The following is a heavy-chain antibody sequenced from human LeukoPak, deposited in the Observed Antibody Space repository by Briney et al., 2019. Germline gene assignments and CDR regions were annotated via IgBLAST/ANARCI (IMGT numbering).Heavy chain of an antibody. CDR1: GGPIITSRYY. J-gene: IGHJ4*02. V-gene: IGHV4-39*01. Sequence: SETLSLTCTVSGGPIITSRYYWGWIRQPPGKGLEWIGSINYSGSTYYNPSLKSRVTISVDTSKNQFSLKLSSVTAADTAVYYCARLSPYLGSGSSAFPDDFWGQGTLLTVSS. D-gene: IGHD3-10*01. CDR3: ARLSPYLGSGSSAFPDDF. CDR2: INYSGST.